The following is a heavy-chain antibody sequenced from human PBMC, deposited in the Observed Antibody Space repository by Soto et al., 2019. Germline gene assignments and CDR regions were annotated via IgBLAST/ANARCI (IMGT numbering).Heavy chain of an antibody. Sequence: PGGSLRLSCAPSVFTFSSYAMSWVRQAPGKGLEWVSAISGSGGSTYYADSVKGRFTISRDNSKNTLYLQMNSLRAEDTAVYYCASIYYYDSSGYPLDYWGQGTLVTVSS. CDR2: ISGSGGST. CDR3: ASIYYYDSSGYPLDY. D-gene: IGHD3-22*01. J-gene: IGHJ4*02. CDR1: VFTFSSYA. V-gene: IGHV3-23*01.